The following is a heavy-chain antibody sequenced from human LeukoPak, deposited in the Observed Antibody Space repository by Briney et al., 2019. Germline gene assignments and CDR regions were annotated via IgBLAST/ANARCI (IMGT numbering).Heavy chain of an antibody. V-gene: IGHV1-69*04. CDR1: GGTFSSYA. D-gene: IGHD3-22*01. CDR2: IIPIFGIA. J-gene: IGHJ4*02. CDR3: ARDLPRGAYYDSGGPFDY. Sequence: SVKVSCKASGGTFSSYAISWVRQAPGQGLEWMGRIIPIFGIANYAQKFQGRVTITADKSTSTAYMELSSLRSEDTAVYYCARDLPRGAYYDSGGPFDYWGQGTLVTVSS.